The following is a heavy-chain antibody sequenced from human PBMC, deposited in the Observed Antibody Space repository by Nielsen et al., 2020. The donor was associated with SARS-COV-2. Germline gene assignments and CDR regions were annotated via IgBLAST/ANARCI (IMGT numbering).Heavy chain of an antibody. D-gene: IGHD6-19*01. CDR3: ARENWVEQWLVLDYYYGMDV. V-gene: IGHV3-21*01. J-gene: IGHJ6*02. CDR2: ISSSSSYI. Sequence: WIRQPPGKGLEWVSSISSSSSYIYYADSVKGRFTISRDNAKNSLYLQMNSLRAEDTAVYYCARENWVEQWLVLDYYYGMDVWGQGTTVTVSS.